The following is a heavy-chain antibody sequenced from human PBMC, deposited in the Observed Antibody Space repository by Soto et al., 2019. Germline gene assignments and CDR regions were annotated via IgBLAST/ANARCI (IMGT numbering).Heavy chain of an antibody. D-gene: IGHD3-22*01. V-gene: IGHV1-69*13. CDR3: ACHRTHYYDSSGPGPGGWFDP. CDR1: GGTFSSYA. Sequence: GASVKVSCKASGGTFSSYAISWVRQAPGQGLEWMGGIIPIFGTANYAQKFQGRVTITADESTSTAYMELSSLRSEDTAVYYCACHRTHYYDSSGPGPGGWFDPWGQGTLVTVSS. J-gene: IGHJ5*02. CDR2: IIPIFGTA.